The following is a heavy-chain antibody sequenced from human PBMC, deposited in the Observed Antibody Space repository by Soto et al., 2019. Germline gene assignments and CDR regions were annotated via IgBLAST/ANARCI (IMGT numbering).Heavy chain of an antibody. CDR3: ARDTGYCSGGSCYHDAFDI. J-gene: IGHJ3*02. CDR1: GFTFSSYG. CDR2: IWYDGSNK. D-gene: IGHD2-15*01. Sequence: QVQLVESGGGVVQPGRSLRLSCAASGFTFSSYGMHWVRQAPGKGLEWVAVIWYDGSNKYYADSVKGRFTISRDNSKNTLYLQRNSLRAEDTAVYYCARDTGYCSGGSCYHDAFDIWGQGTMVTVSS. V-gene: IGHV3-33*01.